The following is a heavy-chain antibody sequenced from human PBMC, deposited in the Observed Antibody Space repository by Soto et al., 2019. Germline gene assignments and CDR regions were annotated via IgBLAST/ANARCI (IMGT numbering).Heavy chain of an antibody. CDR1: GGSISSYY. Sequence: SETLSLTCTVSGGSISSYYWSWIRQPPGKGLEWIGYIYYSGSTNYNPSLKSRVTISVDTSKNQFSLKLSSVTAADTAVYYCAREWDYDIFTGGWFDPWGQGTLVTVSS. CDR2: IYYSGST. J-gene: IGHJ5*02. V-gene: IGHV4-59*01. CDR3: AREWDYDIFTGGWFDP. D-gene: IGHD3-9*01.